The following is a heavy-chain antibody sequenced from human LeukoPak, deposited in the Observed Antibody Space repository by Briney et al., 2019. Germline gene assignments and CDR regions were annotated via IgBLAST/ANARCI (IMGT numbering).Heavy chain of an antibody. CDR3: ARVVGYCSSTSCYEAFDI. CDR2: ISSSGSTI. Sequence: GGSLRLSCAASGFTFSDYYMSWIRQAPGKGLEWVSYISSSGSTIYYADSVKGRFTISRDNAKNSLYLQMNSLRAEDTAVYYCARVVGYCSSTSCYEAFDIWGQGTMVTVSS. J-gene: IGHJ3*02. CDR1: GFTFSDYY. V-gene: IGHV3-11*01. D-gene: IGHD2-2*01.